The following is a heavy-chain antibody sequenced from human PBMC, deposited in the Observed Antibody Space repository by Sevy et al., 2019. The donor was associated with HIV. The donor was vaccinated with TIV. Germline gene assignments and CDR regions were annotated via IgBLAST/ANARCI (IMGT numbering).Heavy chain of an antibody. D-gene: IGHD6-19*01. V-gene: IGHV3-23*01. CDR3: VRDIWAVHRGVY. J-gene: IGHJ4*02. Sequence: GGSLRLSCAASGFTFSTCSMTWVRQAPGKGLEWVSMISGSGDSRDYAGSVKGRFTVSRDNSKNTLYLQMSSLRAEDTYIYVCVRDIWAVHRGVYWGQGTLVTVSS. CDR1: GFTFSTCS. CDR2: ISGSGDSR.